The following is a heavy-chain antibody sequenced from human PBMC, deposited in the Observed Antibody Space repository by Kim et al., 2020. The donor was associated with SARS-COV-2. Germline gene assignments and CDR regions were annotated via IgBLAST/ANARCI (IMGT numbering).Heavy chain of an antibody. CDR2: ITQTGTS. CDR3: ARGRREYFGSGRALSYDL. J-gene: IGHJ2*01. D-gene: IGHD3-10*01. V-gene: IGHV4-34*01. Sequence: SETLSLTCAVYGRSFSGYYWTWIRQAPGTGLQWIGEITQTGTSNYDPSFRGRVTISVAASEKQFSLVLTSATAADTAVQYCARGRREYFGSGRALSYDL. CDR1: GRSFSGYY.